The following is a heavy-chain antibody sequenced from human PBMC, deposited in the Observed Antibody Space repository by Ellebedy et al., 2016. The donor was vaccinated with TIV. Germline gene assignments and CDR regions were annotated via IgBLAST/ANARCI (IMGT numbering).Heavy chain of an antibody. Sequence: MPSETLSLTCAVYVGSFSGYYWSWIRQPPGKGLEWIGEINHSGSTNYNPSLKSRVTISVDTSKNQFSLKLSSVTAADTAVYYCARKDKAMVTDYWGQGTLVTVPS. J-gene: IGHJ4*02. CDR1: VGSFSGYY. D-gene: IGHD5-18*01. CDR3: ARKDKAMVTDY. V-gene: IGHV4-34*01. CDR2: INHSGST.